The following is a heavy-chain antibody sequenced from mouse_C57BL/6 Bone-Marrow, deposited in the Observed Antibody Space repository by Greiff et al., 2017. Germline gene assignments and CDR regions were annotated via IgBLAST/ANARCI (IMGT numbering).Heavy chain of an antibody. CDR1: GFNINDYY. V-gene: IGHV14-1*01. CDR3: TTGGYGSHD. J-gene: IGHJ2*01. D-gene: IGHD1-1*01. Sequence: EVQLQQSGAELVRPGASVKLSCTASGFNINDYYMHWVKQRPEQGLEWIGRIDPEDGDTESAPKFQGKATMTADTSSNTAYLQLSSLTSEDTAVNYCTTGGYGSHDWGQGTTLTVSS. CDR2: IDPEDGDT.